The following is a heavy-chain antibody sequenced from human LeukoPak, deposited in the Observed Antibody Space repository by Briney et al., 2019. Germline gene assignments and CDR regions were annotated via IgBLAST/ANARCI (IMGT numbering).Heavy chain of an antibody. Sequence: GGSLRLSCAASGFTFSPYAMHWVRQAPGKGLEWVAVISYDGSNKYYADSVKGRFTISSDNSNNTLYLQISSLRAEDTAVYYCARGPPAGRPNGYFDYWGQGTLVTVSS. J-gene: IGHJ4*02. CDR3: ARGPPAGRPNGYFDY. CDR1: GFTFSPYA. D-gene: IGHD6-6*01. V-gene: IGHV3-30-3*01. CDR2: ISYDGSNK.